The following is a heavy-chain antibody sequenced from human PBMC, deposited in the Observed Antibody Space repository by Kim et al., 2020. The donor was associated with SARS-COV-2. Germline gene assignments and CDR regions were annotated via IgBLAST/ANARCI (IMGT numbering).Heavy chain of an antibody. Sequence: GESLKISCKGSGYSFTSYWISWVRQMPGKGLEWMGRIDPSDSYTNYSPSFQGHVTISADKSISTAYLQWSSLKASDTAMYYCARLPPDCSSTSCHYYYYYGMDVWGQGTTVTVSS. V-gene: IGHV5-10-1*01. CDR1: GYSFTSYW. D-gene: IGHD2-2*01. J-gene: IGHJ6*02. CDR3: ARLPPDCSSTSCHYYYYYGMDV. CDR2: IDPSDSYT.